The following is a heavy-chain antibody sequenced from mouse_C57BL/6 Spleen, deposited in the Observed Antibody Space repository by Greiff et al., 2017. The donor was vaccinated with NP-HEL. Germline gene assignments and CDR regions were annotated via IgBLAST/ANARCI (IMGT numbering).Heavy chain of an antibody. CDR3: ARGLPPDY. CDR1: GYAFTNYL. J-gene: IGHJ2*01. CDR2: INPGSGGT. V-gene: IGHV1-54*01. Sequence: QVQLQQSGAELVRPGTSVKVSCKASGYAFTNYLIEWVKQRPGQGLEWIGVINPGSGGTNYNEKFKGKATLTADKSSSTAYMHLSSLTSEDSAVYFCARGLPPDYWGQGTTLTVSS. D-gene: IGHD5-5*01.